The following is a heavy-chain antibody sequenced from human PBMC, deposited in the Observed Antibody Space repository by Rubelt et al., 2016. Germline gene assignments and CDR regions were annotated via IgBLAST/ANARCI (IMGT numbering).Heavy chain of an antibody. J-gene: IGHJ3*02. CDR2: IYYSGST. D-gene: IGHD5-18*01. CDR3: ARGPLQGYSYGLVVAFDI. CDR1: GGSISSSSYY. Sequence: QLQLQESGPGLVKPSETLSLTCTVSGGSISSSSYYWGWIRQPPGKGLEWIGSIYYSGSTYYNPSLNGRFTISVDTSKNQFSLKLSSVTAADTAVYYCARGPLQGYSYGLVVAFDIWGQGTMVTVSS. V-gene: IGHV4-39*07.